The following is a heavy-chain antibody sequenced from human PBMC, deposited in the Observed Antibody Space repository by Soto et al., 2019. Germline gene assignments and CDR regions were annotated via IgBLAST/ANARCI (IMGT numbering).Heavy chain of an antibody. V-gene: IGHV4-30-4*01. D-gene: IGHD6-13*01. CDR3: ARSIAAADLDFDY. CDR2: IYYSGST. J-gene: IGHJ4*02. CDR1: GGSISSGDYY. Sequence: PSETLSLTCTVSGGSISSGDYYWSWIRQPPGKGLEWIGYIYYSGSTYYNPSLKSRVTISVDTSKNQFSLKLSSVTAADTAVYYCARSIAAADLDFDYWGQRTLVTVSS.